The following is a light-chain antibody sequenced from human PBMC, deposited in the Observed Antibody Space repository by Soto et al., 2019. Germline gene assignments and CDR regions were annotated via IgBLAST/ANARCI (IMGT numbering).Light chain of an antibody. CDR1: QSISNY. Sequence: DIQMTQSPYSLSASVGDRVTITCRASQSISNYLNWYQQKPGKAPRLLIHAASSLQSGVPSRFSGSGSGTEFTLTISSLQPEDFATYYCLQHNSYPWTFGQGTKVDIK. J-gene: IGKJ1*01. CDR3: LQHNSYPWT. CDR2: AAS. V-gene: IGKV1-17*01.